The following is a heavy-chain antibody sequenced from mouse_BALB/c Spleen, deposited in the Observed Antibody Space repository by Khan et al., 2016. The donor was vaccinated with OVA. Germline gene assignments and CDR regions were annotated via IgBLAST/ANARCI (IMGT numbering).Heavy chain of an antibody. D-gene: IGHD2-4*01. CDR1: GYSFTNYW. Sequence: VQLKQSGTVLARPGASVKMSCKASGYSFTNYWMHWVKQRPGQVLEWIGTIYPGNSDTRYNQKFKDKAKLTAVTSASTAYMDLSSLTSDDSAVYYCARSYDSFYFDYWGQGSTLTVSS. J-gene: IGHJ2*01. CDR3: ARSYDSFYFDY. CDR2: IYPGNSDT. V-gene: IGHV1-5*01.